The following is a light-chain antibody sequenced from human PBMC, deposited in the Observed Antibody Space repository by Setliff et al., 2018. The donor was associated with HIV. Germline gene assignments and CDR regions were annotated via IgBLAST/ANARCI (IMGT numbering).Light chain of an antibody. CDR2: DVT. Sequence: QSVLTQPASVSGAPGQSITISCTGASNDVGSYNYVSWYQQHPGKAPKLMIYDVTNRPSGVSDRFSGSKSGNTASLIISGLQAEDEADYYCNSYTGTTFYVFGSGTKVTVL. V-gene: IGLV2-14*03. CDR3: NSYTGTTFYV. J-gene: IGLJ1*01. CDR1: SNDVGSYNY.